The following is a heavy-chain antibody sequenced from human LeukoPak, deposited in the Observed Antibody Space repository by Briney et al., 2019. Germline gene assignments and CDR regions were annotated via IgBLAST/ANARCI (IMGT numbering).Heavy chain of an antibody. Sequence: SETLSLTCTVSGGSISSYYWSWIRQPPGKGLEWIGYIYYSGSTNYNPSLKSRVTISVDTSKNQFSLKLSSVTAADTAVYYCARSLLWFGVYAFDIWGQGTMVTVSS. D-gene: IGHD3-10*01. CDR3: ARSLLWFGVYAFDI. CDR2: IYYSGST. V-gene: IGHV4-59*01. J-gene: IGHJ3*02. CDR1: GGSISSYY.